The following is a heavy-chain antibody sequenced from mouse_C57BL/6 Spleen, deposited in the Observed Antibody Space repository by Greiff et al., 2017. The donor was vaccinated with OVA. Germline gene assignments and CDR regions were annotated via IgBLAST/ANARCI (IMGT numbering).Heavy chain of an antibody. CDR2: INPNNGGT. CDR1: GYTFTDYY. CDR3: ARSGFITTVKGYFDY. V-gene: IGHV1-26*01. D-gene: IGHD1-1*01. J-gene: IGHJ2*01. Sequence: EVQLQQSGPELVKPGASVKISCKASGYTFTDYYMNWVKQSHGKSLEWIGDINPNNGGTSYNQKFKGKATLTVDKSSSTAYMELRSLTSEDSAVYYCARSGFITTVKGYFDYWGQGTTLTVSS.